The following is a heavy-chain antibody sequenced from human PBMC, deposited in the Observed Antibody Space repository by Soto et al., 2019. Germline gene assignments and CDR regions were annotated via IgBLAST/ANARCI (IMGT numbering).Heavy chain of an antibody. V-gene: IGHV3-23*01. Sequence: GGSLRLPCAASGFTFSSYAMTWVRQAPGKGLEWVSGISGSGDSTYYADSVKGRFTISRDDFKNRLFLQMDSLRAEDTALYYCARDWGSDYGGLLDSWGQGTLVTVSS. CDR2: ISGSGDST. D-gene: IGHD4-17*01. J-gene: IGHJ4*02. CDR3: ARDWGSDYGGLLDS. CDR1: GFTFSSYA.